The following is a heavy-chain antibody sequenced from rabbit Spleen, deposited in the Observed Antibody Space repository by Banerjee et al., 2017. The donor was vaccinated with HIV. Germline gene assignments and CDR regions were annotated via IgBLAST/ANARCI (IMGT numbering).Heavy chain of an antibody. D-gene: IGHD8-1*01. CDR2: IGAGVSYTT. CDR1: GFSFSYSDY. Sequence: QSLEESGGDLVKPGASLTLTCTASGFSFSYSDYICCVRQPPGKGPEWIACIGAGVSYTTYYATWAKGRFTISKTSSTTVTLQMTSLTVADTATYFCARDSGTSFSSYGMDLWGPGTLVTVS. CDR3: ARDSGTSFSSYGMDL. V-gene: IGHV1S40*01. J-gene: IGHJ6*01.